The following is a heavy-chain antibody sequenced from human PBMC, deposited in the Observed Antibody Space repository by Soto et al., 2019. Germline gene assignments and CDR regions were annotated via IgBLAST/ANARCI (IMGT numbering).Heavy chain of an antibody. CDR3: ARAGTDYYDSSGYYAINDAFDI. V-gene: IGHV3-33*01. D-gene: IGHD3-22*01. J-gene: IGHJ3*02. CDR1: GFTFSSYG. CDR2: IWYDGSNK. Sequence: GGSLRLSCAASGFTFSSYGMHWVRQAPGKGLEWVAVIWYDGSNKYYADSVKGRFTISRDNSKNTLYLQMNSLRAEDTAVYYCARAGTDYYDSSGYYAINDAFDIWGQGTMVTVSS.